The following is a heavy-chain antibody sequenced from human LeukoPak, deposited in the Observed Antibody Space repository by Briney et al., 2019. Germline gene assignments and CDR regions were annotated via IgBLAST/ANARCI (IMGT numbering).Heavy chain of an antibody. J-gene: IGHJ3*02. V-gene: IGHV5-51*01. CDR1: GYSFTSYW. CDR3: ASPVGATARNDAFDI. Sequence: GESLKISCKGSGYSFTSYWIGWVRQMPGKGLEWMGIIYPGDSDTRYSPSFQGQVTISADKSISTAYLQWSSLKASDTAMYYCASPVGATARNDAFDIWGQGTMVTVSS. D-gene: IGHD1-26*01. CDR2: IYPGDSDT.